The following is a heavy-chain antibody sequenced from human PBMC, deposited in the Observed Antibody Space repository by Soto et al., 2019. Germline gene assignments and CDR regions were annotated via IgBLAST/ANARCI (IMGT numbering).Heavy chain of an antibody. CDR2: ISGSGGST. J-gene: IGHJ4*02. V-gene: IGHV3-23*01. CDR3: AKESSGPYEIVAVDY. Sequence: GGSLRLSCAASGFTFSSYAMSWVRQAPGKGLEWVSGISGSGGSTYYADSVKGRFTISRDNSTNTLYLQMNSLRAEDTAVYYCAKESSGPYEIVAVDYWGQGTLVTVSS. CDR1: GFTFSSYA. D-gene: IGHD3-16*02.